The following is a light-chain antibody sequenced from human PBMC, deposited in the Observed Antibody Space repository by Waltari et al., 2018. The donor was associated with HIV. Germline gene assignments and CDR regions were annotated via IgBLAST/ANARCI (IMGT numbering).Light chain of an antibody. Sequence: QSALTQPASVSGSPGQSITIPCSGSSSNIGDNYVSWYQQLPGTAPKLLIYRNSQRPSGVRDRFSGSKSGTSASLAINDLRSEDEAEYHCAAWDDSLSGWVFGGGTNLTVL. V-gene: IGLV1-47*01. CDR1: SSNIGDNY. J-gene: IGLJ3*02. CDR3: AAWDDSLSGWV. CDR2: RNS.